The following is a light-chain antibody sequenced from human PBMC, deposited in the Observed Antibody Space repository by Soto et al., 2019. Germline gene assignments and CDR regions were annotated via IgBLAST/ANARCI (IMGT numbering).Light chain of an antibody. V-gene: IGLV2-8*01. CDR3: SSYAGSNNFVV. CDR2: EVS. J-gene: IGLJ2*01. Sequence: QSVLTQPPSASGSPGQSVTISCTGTSSDVGGYNYGSWYQQHPGKAPKLMIYEVSKRPSGVPDRFSGSKSGNTASLTVSGLQAEDEADYYCSSYAGSNNFVVFGGGTQLTVL. CDR1: SSDVGGYNY.